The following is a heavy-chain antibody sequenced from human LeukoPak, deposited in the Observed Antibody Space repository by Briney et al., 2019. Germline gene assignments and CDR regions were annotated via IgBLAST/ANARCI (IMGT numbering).Heavy chain of an antibody. D-gene: IGHD3-16*01. CDR2: IWYDGSNK. CDR1: GFTFSSYG. J-gene: IGHJ4*02. V-gene: IGHV3-33*01. Sequence: GGSLRLSCAASGFTFSSYGMHWVRQALGKGLEWVAVIWYDGSNKYYADSVKGRFTISRDNSKNTLYLQMNSLRAEDTAVYYCARDRKGGKFDYWGQGTLVTVSS. CDR3: ARDRKGGKFDY.